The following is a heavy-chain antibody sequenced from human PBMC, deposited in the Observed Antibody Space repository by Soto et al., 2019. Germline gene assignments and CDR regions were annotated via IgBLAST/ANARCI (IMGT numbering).Heavy chain of an antibody. V-gene: IGHV4-30-4*01. CDR3: AKDTVINYYYYGMDV. CDR1: GGSISSDCY. Sequence: PSETLSLTCTVSGGSISSDCYWSWIRQPPGKGLEWIGYINYSGSTHYNPSLKSRVTISVDTSKNQFSLKLSSMTAADTAVYYCAKDTVINYYYYGMDVWGQGTTVTVSS. D-gene: IGHD4-17*01. J-gene: IGHJ6*02. CDR2: INYSGST.